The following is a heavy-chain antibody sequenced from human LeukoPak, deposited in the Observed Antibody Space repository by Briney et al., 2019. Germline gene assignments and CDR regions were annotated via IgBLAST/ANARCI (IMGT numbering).Heavy chain of an antibody. Sequence: GGSLRLSCAASGFTFSTYSMNWVRQAPGKGLEWVSSISSSSSYIYYADSVKGRFTISRDNAKNSLYLQMNSLRAEDTAVYYCARYGDNHTWDYWGQGTLVTVSS. CDR1: GFTFSTYS. D-gene: IGHD4-17*01. J-gene: IGHJ4*02. V-gene: IGHV3-21*01. CDR3: ARYGDNHTWDY. CDR2: ISSSSSYI.